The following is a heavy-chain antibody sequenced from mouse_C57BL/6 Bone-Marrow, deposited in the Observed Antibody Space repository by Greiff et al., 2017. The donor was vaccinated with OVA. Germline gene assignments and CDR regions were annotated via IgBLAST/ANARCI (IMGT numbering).Heavy chain of an antibody. CDR1: GLTFSDFY. CDR3: ARDALYYGSSYGYFDV. Sequence: EVMLVESGGGLVQSGRSLRLSCATSGLTFSDFYMEWVRQAPGQGLEWIAASRNKANDYTTEYSASVKGRFIVSRDTSQSILYLQMNALRAEDTAIYYCARDALYYGSSYGYFDVWGTGTTVTVSS. D-gene: IGHD1-1*01. J-gene: IGHJ1*03. V-gene: IGHV7-1*01. CDR2: SRNKANDYTT.